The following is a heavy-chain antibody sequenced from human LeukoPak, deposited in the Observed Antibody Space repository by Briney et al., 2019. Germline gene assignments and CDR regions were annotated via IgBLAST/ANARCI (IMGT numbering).Heavy chain of an antibody. CDR1: GFTFSGHW. D-gene: IGHD3-10*01. V-gene: IGHV3-74*03. Sequence: PGGSLSLSCTASGFTFSGHWIHWVRHAPGMGLVWVSRINEHGTDSMYAESVKGRFTISRDNAKNSVYLQMNSLRADDTAVYYCARLSYDSGTHYTCYEYWGQGTLVTVSS. CDR2: INEHGTDS. J-gene: IGHJ4*02. CDR3: ARLSYDSGTHYTCYEY.